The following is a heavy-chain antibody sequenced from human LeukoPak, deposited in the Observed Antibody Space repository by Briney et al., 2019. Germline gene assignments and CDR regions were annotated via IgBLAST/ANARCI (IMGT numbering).Heavy chain of an antibody. CDR3: ARDLKVAAAGDFDY. Sequence: GGSLRLSCAASGFTFSSYAFHWVRQAPGKGLEWVAVISYDGGNKFYADSVKGRFTISRDNSKNTLYLQMDSLRAEDTAVYYCARDLKVAAAGDFDYWGQGTLVTVSS. CDR2: ISYDGGNK. V-gene: IGHV3-30-3*01. D-gene: IGHD6-13*01. J-gene: IGHJ4*02. CDR1: GFTFSSYA.